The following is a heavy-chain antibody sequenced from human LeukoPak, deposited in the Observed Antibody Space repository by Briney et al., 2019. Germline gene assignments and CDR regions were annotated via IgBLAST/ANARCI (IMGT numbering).Heavy chain of an antibody. CDR2: ISSSSSYI. J-gene: IGHJ4*02. V-gene: IGHV3-21*01. CDR1: GFTFSSYS. D-gene: IGHD6-19*01. Sequence: PGGSLRLSCAASGFTFSSYSMNWVRQAPGEGLEWVSSISSSSSYIYYADSVKGRFTISRDNAKNSLYLQMNSLRAEDTAVYYCAREEEYSSGWYFDYWGQGTLVTVSS. CDR3: AREEEYSSGWYFDY.